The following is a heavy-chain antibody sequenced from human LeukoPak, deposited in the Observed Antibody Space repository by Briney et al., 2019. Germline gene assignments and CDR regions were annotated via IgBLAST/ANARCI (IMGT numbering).Heavy chain of an antibody. CDR1: GYTFTSYY. J-gene: IGHJ6*04. V-gene: IGHV1-46*01. CDR3: ARCGLWFGELGYYGMDV. D-gene: IGHD3-10*01. Sequence: WASVKVSCTASGYTFTSYYMHWVRQAPGQGLEWMGIITPSGGSTSYAQKFQGRVTMTRDTSTSTVYMELSSLRSEDTAVYYCARCGLWFGELGYYGMDVWRKGTTVSDSS. CDR2: ITPSGGST.